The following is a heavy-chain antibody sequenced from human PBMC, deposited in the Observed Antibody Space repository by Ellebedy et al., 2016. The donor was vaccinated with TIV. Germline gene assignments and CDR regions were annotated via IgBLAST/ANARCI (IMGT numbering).Heavy chain of an antibody. CDR1: GGSLSGYF. CDR3: ARARGQYLYGSGSYFTN. CDR2: INASGTT. J-gene: IGHJ4*02. Sequence: MPSETLSLTCAVYGGSLSGYFWGWIRQPPGKGLEWIGEINASGTTNYNPSLKTRVTISVDTPKKQLSLRLTSVTAADTAVYYCARARGQYLYGSGSYFTNWGQGEMVTVPS. V-gene: IGHV4-34*01. D-gene: IGHD3-10*01.